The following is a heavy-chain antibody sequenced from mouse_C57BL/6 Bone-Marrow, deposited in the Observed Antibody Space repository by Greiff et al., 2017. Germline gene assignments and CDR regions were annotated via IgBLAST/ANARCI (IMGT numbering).Heavy chain of an antibody. CDR1: GYTFTSYD. J-gene: IGHJ1*03. CDR2: IYPRDGST. D-gene: IGHD1-1*01. V-gene: IGHV1-85*01. Sequence: VQLQQSGPELVKPGASVKLSCKASGYTFTSYDINWVKQRPGQGLEWIGWIYPRDGSTKYNEKFKGKATLTVDTSSSTAYMESHSLTAEDSAVYFCARDYGSSYWYFDYWGTGTTVTVSS. CDR3: ARDYGSSYWYFDY.